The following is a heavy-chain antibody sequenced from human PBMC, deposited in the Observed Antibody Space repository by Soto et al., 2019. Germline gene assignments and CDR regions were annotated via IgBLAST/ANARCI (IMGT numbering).Heavy chain of an antibody. J-gene: IGHJ4*02. D-gene: IGHD3-22*01. V-gene: IGHV1-3*01. Sequence: ASVKVSCKASGYTFTNYYMNWVRQAPGQRLEWMGWINPSNGKTKYSQKFQGRVTMTRDTSASIAYMELSSLRSEDTAVYYCARGYGDPSSGGDCWGQGTLVTVSS. CDR3: ARGYGDPSSGGDC. CDR2: INPSNGKT. CDR1: GYTFTNYY.